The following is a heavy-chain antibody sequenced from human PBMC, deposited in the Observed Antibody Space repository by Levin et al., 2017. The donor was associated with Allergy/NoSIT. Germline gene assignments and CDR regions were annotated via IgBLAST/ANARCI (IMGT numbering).Heavy chain of an antibody. J-gene: IGHJ6*02. CDR1: GFTFSSYE. V-gene: IGHV3-48*03. Sequence: GESLKISCAASGFTFSSYEMNWVRQAPGKGLEWVSYISSSGSTIYYADSVKGRFTISRDNAKNSLYLQMNSLRAEDTAVYYCAREKYYYGSGSHYYYYYGMDVWGQGTTVTVSS. CDR2: ISSSGSTI. D-gene: IGHD3-10*01. CDR3: AREKYYYGSGSHYYYYYGMDV.